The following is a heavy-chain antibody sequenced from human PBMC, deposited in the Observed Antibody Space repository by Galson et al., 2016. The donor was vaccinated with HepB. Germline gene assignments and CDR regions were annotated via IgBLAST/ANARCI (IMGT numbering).Heavy chain of an antibody. V-gene: IGHV3-23*01. Sequence: SLRLSCAASGFTFSTYAMSWVRQAPGKGLEWVSGISGSSDAIYYADSVKSRFTISRDNSKNALYLQMNSLRAEDTAVYYCATRLRAPANWGQGAQVTVPS. CDR3: ATRLRAPAN. J-gene: IGHJ4*02. CDR2: ISGSSDAI. CDR1: GFTFSTYA. D-gene: IGHD1-26*01.